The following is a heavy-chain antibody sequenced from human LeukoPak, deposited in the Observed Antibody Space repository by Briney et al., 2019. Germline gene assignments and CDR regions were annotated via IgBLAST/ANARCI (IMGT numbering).Heavy chain of an antibody. CDR2: ISTNNGDT. CDR1: GYTFSSYG. CDR3: AREGSYHNWFDP. J-gene: IGHJ5*02. Sequence: ASVNVSCKASGYTFSSYGIIWVGQAPGQGLEWMGWISTNNGDTKYAQKLQGRVTMTTDTSTSTVYMDLRSLTSDDTAVYYCAREGSYHNWFDPWGQGTLVTVSS. D-gene: IGHD3-10*01. V-gene: IGHV1-18*01.